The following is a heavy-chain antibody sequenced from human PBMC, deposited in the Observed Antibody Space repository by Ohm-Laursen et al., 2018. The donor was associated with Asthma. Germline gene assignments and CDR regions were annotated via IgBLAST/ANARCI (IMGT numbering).Heavy chain of an antibody. CDR3: ARDLLNSDYGDYFIDYYYYGMDV. CDR1: GFTFSSYG. V-gene: IGHV3-33*01. D-gene: IGHD4-17*01. J-gene: IGHJ6*02. Sequence: SLRLSCTASGFTFSSYGMHWVRQAPGKGLEWVAVIWYDGSNKYYADSVKGRFTISRDNSKNTLYLQMNSLRAEDTAVYYCARDLLNSDYGDYFIDYYYYGMDVWGQGTTVTVSS. CDR2: IWYDGSNK.